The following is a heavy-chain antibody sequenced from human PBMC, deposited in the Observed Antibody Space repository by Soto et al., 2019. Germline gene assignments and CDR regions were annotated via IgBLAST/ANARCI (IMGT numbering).Heavy chain of an antibody. CDR1: GYTLTELS. J-gene: IGHJ5*02. D-gene: IGHD2-2*01. CDR3: ARVPDYIGGVPAAPLNWFDP. Sequence: ASVKVSCKVSGYTLTELSMHWVRQAPGKGLEWMGGFDPEDGETIYAQKFQGRVTMTEDTSTDTAYMELSSLRSEDTAVYYCARVPDYIGGVPAAPLNWFDPWGQGALVTVSS. V-gene: IGHV1-24*01. CDR2: FDPEDGET.